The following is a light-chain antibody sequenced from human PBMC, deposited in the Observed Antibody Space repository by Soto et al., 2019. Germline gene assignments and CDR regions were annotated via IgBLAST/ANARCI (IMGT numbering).Light chain of an antibody. CDR3: QQRQYWPPIT. Sequence: AIQMTQSPSSLSASVGDRVTITCRASQGIRNDLGWYQQKPGKAPKLLIYAASSLQSGVPSRFSGSGSGTDFTLTISSLQPEDFATYYCQQRQYWPPITFGQGTRLEIK. CDR2: AAS. CDR1: QGIRND. V-gene: IGKV1-6*01. J-gene: IGKJ5*01.